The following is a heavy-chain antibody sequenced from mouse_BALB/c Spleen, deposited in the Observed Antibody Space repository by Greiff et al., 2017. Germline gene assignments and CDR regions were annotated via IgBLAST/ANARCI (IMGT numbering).Heavy chain of an antibody. J-gene: IGHJ2*01. Sequence: DVKLQESGPGLVKPSQSLSLTCTVTGYSITSDYAWNWIRQFPGNKLEWMGYISYSGSTSYNPSLKSRISITRDTSKNQFFLQLNSVTTEDTATYYCARRGTTVRYYFDYWGQGTTLTVSS. CDR3: ARRGTTVRYYFDY. D-gene: IGHD1-1*01. CDR1: GYSITSDYA. V-gene: IGHV3-2*02. CDR2: ISYSGST.